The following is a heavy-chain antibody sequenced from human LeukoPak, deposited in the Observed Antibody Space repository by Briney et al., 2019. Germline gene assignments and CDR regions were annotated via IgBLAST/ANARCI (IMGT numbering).Heavy chain of an antibody. CDR2: IYYSGRT. CDR3: ARGYGDNSGAFDI. V-gene: IGHV4-30-2*01. CDR1: GGSIMVAAYS. J-gene: IGHJ3*02. Sequence: SETLSLTCTVSGGSIMVAAYSWSWIRQPPGKGLEWIGYIYYSGRTYFNPSLKSRVTISLDRSKSQFSLKLSSVTAADTAVYFCARGYGDNSGAFDIWGQGTLVTVSS. D-gene: IGHD4-23*01.